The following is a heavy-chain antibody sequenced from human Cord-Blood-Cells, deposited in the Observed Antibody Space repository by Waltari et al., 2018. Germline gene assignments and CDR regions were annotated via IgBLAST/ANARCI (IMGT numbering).Heavy chain of an antibody. CDR3: ARVGDWGYLDY. J-gene: IGHJ4*02. D-gene: IGHD7-27*01. CDR1: GFTFSSSW. V-gene: IGHV3-7*01. Sequence: VQLVESGGGLVQPGGCLRLSCAASGFTFSSSWICWVRQAPGKGLEWVANIKQDGSEKYYVDSVKGRFTISRDNAKNSLYLQMNSLRAEDTAVYYCARVGDWGYLDYWGQGTLVTVSS. CDR2: IKQDGSEK.